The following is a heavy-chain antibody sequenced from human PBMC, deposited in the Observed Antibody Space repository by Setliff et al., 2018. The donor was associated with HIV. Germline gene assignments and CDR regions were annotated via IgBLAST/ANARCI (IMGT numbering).Heavy chain of an antibody. CDR1: GDSVSNYY. J-gene: IGHJ4*02. CDR3: ARILISYGSGTHKYFDY. Sequence: SETLSLTCSVSGDSVSNYYWSWIRQPAGKGLEYIGRIYANGYANYNPSLKSRVTMSVDTSKNQFSLNLTSVTAADTATYYCARILISYGSGTHKYFDYWGQGTVVTAPQ. D-gene: IGHD3-10*01. CDR2: IYANGYA. V-gene: IGHV4-4*07.